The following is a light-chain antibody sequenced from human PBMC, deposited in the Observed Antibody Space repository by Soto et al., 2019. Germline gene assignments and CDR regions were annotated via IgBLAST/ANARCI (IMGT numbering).Light chain of an antibody. CDR2: AAS. CDR1: QAIRSD. Sequence: AVQMTQSPSSLSASVGDRVTITCRASQAIRSDLGWYQMKPGKVPKLLIYAASNLQSGVPSRFIGRGYGTDFTLTISSLQPKDFATYYCLQDYNYPRTFGQGTKVDIK. V-gene: IGKV1-6*01. J-gene: IGKJ1*01. CDR3: LQDYNYPRT.